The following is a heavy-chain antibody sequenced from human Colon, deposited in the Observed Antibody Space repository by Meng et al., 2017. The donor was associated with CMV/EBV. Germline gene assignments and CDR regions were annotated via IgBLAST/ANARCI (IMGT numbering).Heavy chain of an antibody. V-gene: IGHV2-5*01. CDR1: GFSLSTSAVG. Sequence: TCPFSGFSLSTSAVGVAWIRQPPGKPLEWLALLYWNDDNHYSPSLKNRLTITKDTSKNHVVLTMTNMDPDDTGTYYCAHTAGWLPRYWGQGILVTVSS. D-gene: IGHD5-24*01. CDR2: LYWNDDN. J-gene: IGHJ4*02. CDR3: AHTAGWLPRY.